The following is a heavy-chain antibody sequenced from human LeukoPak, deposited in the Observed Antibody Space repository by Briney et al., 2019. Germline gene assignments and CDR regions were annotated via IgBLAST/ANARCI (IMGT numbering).Heavy chain of an antibody. D-gene: IGHD6-13*01. J-gene: IGHJ5*02. V-gene: IGHV4-34*01. CDR3: APGKTASATCWFDP. CDR2: INHRGTT. Sequence: TLSLTCGVYGGSFNYYYWTWIRQPPGKGLEWIGEINHRGTTKYNLSLKSRVTISVDTSKNQFSLRLNSVTAADTAVYFCAPGKTASATCWFDPWGQGSLVTVSS. CDR1: GGSFNYYY.